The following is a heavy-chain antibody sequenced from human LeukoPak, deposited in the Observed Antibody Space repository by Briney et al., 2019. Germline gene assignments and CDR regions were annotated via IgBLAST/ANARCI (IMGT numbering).Heavy chain of an antibody. J-gene: IGHJ4*02. CDR1: GGSISSNNW. CDR3: AKGPPGIALFEYYYFDY. Sequence: PSETLSLTCAVSGGSISSNNWWGWVRQPPGKGLEWIGEIYHSGSPNYNPSLKSRVTISVDKSRNHFSLNLSSVTAADTAVYYCAKGPPGIALFEYYYFDYWGQGTLVTVSS. D-gene: IGHD6-13*01. CDR2: IYHSGSP. V-gene: IGHV4-4*02.